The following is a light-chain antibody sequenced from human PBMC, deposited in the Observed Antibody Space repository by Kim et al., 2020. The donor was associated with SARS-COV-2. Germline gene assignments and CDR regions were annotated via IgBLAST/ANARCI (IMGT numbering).Light chain of an antibody. Sequence: GQTVTISRNGTSDDVGGYNYGSWYKQHPGKAPKAMIYEVSKRPTGVPGLFSGSKSGNTASRTVSGLQADDEADYYCSSYAGSDNWVFGGGTQLTVL. J-gene: IGLJ3*02. CDR1: SDDVGGYNY. CDR3: SSYAGSDNWV. CDR2: EVS. V-gene: IGLV2-8*01.